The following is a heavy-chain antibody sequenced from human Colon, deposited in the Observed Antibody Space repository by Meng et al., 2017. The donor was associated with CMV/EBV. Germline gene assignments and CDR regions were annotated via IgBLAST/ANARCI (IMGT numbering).Heavy chain of an antibody. CDR2: IRYDGTKA. Sequence: GESLKISCSASGFTFNTFGMHWVRQAPGKGLEWVAFIRYDGTKADYADSVTGRFTISRDNVENSLHLQTTSLRPEDSAVYYCAKEFVLGTHLDHWGQGTLVTVSS. CDR3: AKEFVLGTHLDH. J-gene: IGHJ4*02. CDR1: GFTFNTFG. V-gene: IGHV3-30*02. D-gene: IGHD2-21*02.